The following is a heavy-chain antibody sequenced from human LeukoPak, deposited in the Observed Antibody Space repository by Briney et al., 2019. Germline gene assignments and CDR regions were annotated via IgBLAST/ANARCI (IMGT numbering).Heavy chain of an antibody. J-gene: IGHJ4*02. D-gene: IGHD6-13*01. V-gene: IGHV1-2*02. CDR1: GYTFTGYY. Sequence: DSVTVSCKASGYTFTGYYMHWVRQPPGQGLEWMGWINPNSGGTNYAQKCQGRVTMTRDTSISTAYMELSRLRSDDTAVYYCARDWLTPDAYSSSSPDFDYWGQGTLVTVSS. CDR2: INPNSGGT. CDR3: ARDWLTPDAYSSSSPDFDY.